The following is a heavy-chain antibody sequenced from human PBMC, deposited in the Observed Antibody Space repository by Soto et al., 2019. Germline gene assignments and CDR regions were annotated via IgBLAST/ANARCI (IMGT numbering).Heavy chain of an antibody. Sequence: LRLSCAASGFTFSSYGMHWVRQAPGKGLEWVALIWYDGSKKYYADSVKGRFTISRDDSKNTLYLQMNSLRAEGTAVYYCARGSEGNAFDIWGQGTMVTVSS. J-gene: IGHJ3*02. CDR3: ARGSEGNAFDI. V-gene: IGHV3-33*01. CDR2: IWYDGSKK. CDR1: GFTFSSYG. D-gene: IGHD3-10*01.